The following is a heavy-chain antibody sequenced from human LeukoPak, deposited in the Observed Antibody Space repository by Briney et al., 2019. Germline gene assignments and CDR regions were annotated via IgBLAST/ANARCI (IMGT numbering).Heavy chain of an antibody. V-gene: IGHV3-20*04. CDR3: ANMILPP. CDR1: GFTFDDYG. J-gene: IGHJ5*02. CDR2: LNWKAGSI. D-gene: IGHD3-22*01. Sequence: SGGSLRLSCAASGFTFDDYGMTWVRQVPRRGVEWVSGLNWKAGSIGYADSVKGRFTISRDNAKNTLDLQMNSLRAEDTAVYYCANMILPPWGQGTLVTVSS.